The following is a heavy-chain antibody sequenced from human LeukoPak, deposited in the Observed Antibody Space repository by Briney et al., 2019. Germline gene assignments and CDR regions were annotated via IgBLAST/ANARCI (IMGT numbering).Heavy chain of an antibody. CDR2: IYYSGST. Sequence: SETLSLTCTVSGGSISSSSYYWGWIRQPPGKGLEWIRSIYYSGSTYYNPSLKSRVTISVDTSKNQFSLKLSSVTAADTAVYYCARRETTVTTLGWFDPWGQGTLVTVSS. CDR3: ARRETTVTTLGWFDP. D-gene: IGHD4-17*01. J-gene: IGHJ5*02. V-gene: IGHV4-39*01. CDR1: GGSISSSSYY.